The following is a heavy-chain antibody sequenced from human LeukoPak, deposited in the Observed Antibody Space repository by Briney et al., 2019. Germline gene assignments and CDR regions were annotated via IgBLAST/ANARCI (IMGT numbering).Heavy chain of an antibody. V-gene: IGHV4-59*12. CDR2: IYYSGST. CDR3: ARGGRYCSGGSCYATRYNWFDP. Sequence: SETLSLTCTVSGGSISSYYWSWIRQPPGKGLEWIGYIYYSGSTNYNPSLKSRVTISVDTSKNQFSLKLSSVTAADTAVYYCARGGRYCSGGSCYATRYNWFDPWGQGTLVTVSS. D-gene: IGHD2-15*01. J-gene: IGHJ5*02. CDR1: GGSISSYY.